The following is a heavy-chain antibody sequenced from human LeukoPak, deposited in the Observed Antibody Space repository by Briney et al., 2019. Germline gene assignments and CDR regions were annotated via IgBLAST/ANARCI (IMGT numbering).Heavy chain of an antibody. CDR3: ANRPNYSSSSRYYYYYMDV. V-gene: IGHV3-23*01. CDR2: ISDSGGTT. CDR1: GFTFSSYA. Sequence: PGGSLRLSCAASGFTFSSYAMTWVRQAPGKGLEWVSTISDSGGTTYYADSVKGRFTISRDNSKNTVYLQMNSLRAEDTAVYYCANRPNYSSSSRYYYYYMDVWGKGTTVTVSS. J-gene: IGHJ6*03. D-gene: IGHD6-6*01.